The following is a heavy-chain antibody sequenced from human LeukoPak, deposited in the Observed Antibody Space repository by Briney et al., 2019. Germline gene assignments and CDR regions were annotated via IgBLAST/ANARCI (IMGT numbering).Heavy chain of an antibody. CDR2: ISGDGDNT. CDR1: GFTLDDYA. CDR3: AKGVRSGTYYNCFDP. Sequence: QPAGSLRLSCVASGFTLDDYALHWVRHAPGKGLEWISLISGDGDNTYYADSVKGRFTISRDNSKNSLYLQMSSLRAEDTALYYCAKGVRSGTYYNCFDPWGEGTLVTVSS. V-gene: IGHV3-43*02. D-gene: IGHD1-26*01. J-gene: IGHJ5*02.